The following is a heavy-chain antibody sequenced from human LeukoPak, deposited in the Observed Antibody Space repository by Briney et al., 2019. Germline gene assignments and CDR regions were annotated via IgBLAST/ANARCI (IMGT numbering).Heavy chain of an antibody. CDR1: GYTFTGYY. CDR2: INPNSGGT. D-gene: IGHD7-27*01. Sequence: ASVKVSCKASGYTFTGYYMHWVRQAPGQGLEWMGRINPNSGGTNYAQRFQGRVAMTRNTSISTAYMELSSLRSEDTAVYYCTVGPPNWGFDYWGQGTLVTVSS. J-gene: IGHJ4*02. CDR3: TVGPPNWGFDY. V-gene: IGHV1-2*06.